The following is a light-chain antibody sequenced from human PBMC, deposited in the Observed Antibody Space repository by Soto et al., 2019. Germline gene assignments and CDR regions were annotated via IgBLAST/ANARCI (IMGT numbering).Light chain of an antibody. CDR3: QPSYSTTRT. J-gene: IGKJ1*01. CDR2: AAY. Sequence: DIQMTQSPSSLSASVGDRVTITCRARQRLSTHLNWYQQKPGKAPNLLIYAAYNLQSGLPSSFSGSGSGTDFTLAISSLQPEDCATSYCQPSYSTTRTFGKGTKVEIK. CDR1: QRLSTH. V-gene: IGKV1-39*01.